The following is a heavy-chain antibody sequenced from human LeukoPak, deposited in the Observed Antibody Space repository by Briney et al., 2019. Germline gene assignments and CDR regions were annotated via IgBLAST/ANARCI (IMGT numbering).Heavy chain of an antibody. D-gene: IGHD3-22*01. CDR3: ARAGTYYYDSSGYFHFDY. CDR1: GGSISSYY. J-gene: IGHJ4*02. V-gene: IGHV4-59*01. CDR2: IYYSGST. Sequence: ASETLFLTCTVSGGSISSYYWSWIRQPPGKGLEWIGYIYYSGSTNYNPSLKSRVTISVDTSKNQFSLKLSSVTAADTAVYYCARAGTYYYDSSGYFHFDYWGQGTLVTVSS.